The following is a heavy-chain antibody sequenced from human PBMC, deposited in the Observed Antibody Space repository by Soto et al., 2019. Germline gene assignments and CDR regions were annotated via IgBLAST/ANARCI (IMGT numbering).Heavy chain of an antibody. Sequence: PGGSLRLSCAASGFTFSSCAMHWVRQAPGKGLEWVAVISYDGSNKYYADSVKGRFTISRDNSKNTLYLQMNSLRAEDTAVYYCARDLIAAAGTGWFDPWGQGTLVTVSS. J-gene: IGHJ5*02. V-gene: IGHV3-30-3*01. CDR1: GFTFSSCA. CDR3: ARDLIAAAGTGWFDP. CDR2: ISYDGSNK. D-gene: IGHD6-13*01.